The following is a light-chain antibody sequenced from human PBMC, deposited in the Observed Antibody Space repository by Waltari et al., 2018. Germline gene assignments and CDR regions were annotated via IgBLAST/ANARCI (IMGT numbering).Light chain of an antibody. V-gene: IGKV1-5*03. CDR3: QQYKTYSRT. CDR1: QSVDSW. J-gene: IGKJ1*01. CDR2: RTS. Sequence: DIQMTQSPSSLSTFVGDRVTITCRASQSVDSWLAWYQQKPGKAPNLLIYRTSSLESGVPSRLSGSGSGTEFTLTINSLQPDDFATYYCQQYKTYSRTFGQGTKVEIK.